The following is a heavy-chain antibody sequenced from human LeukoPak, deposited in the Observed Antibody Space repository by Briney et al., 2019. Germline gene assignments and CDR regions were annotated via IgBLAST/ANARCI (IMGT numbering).Heavy chain of an antibody. D-gene: IGHD3-3*01. V-gene: IGHV1-69*13. CDR3: AIGDDFWSGRISLGYWFDP. CDR2: IIPIFGTA. Sequence: ASVKVSCKASGGTFSSYAISWVRQAPGQGLEWMGGIIPIFGTANYAQKFQGRVTITADESTSTAYMELSSLRSEDTAVYYCAIGDDFWSGRISLGYWFDPWRQGTLVTVSS. J-gene: IGHJ5*02. CDR1: GGTFSSYA.